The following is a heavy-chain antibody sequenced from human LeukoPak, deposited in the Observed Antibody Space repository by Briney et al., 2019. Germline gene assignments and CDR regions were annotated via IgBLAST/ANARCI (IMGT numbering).Heavy chain of an antibody. CDR3: ASSRAPNPPDY. CDR2: ISSSSSYI. CDR1: GFTFSSYS. J-gene: IGHJ4*02. D-gene: IGHD1-14*01. Sequence: GGSLRLSCAASGFTFSSYSMNWVRQAPGKGLEWVSSISSSSSYIYYADSVKGRFTISRDNAKNSLYLQMNGLRAEDTAVYYCASSRAPNPPDYWGQGTLVTVSS. V-gene: IGHV3-21*01.